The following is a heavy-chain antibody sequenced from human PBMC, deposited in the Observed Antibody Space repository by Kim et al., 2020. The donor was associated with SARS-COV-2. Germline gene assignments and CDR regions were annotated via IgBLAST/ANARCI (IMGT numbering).Heavy chain of an antibody. Sequence: VKGRFAISRDNAKHSLYRQMNSQRAEDTAVYYCARVVVYGGTDYFHGMDVWGQGTTVTVSS. D-gene: IGHD1-7*01. V-gene: IGHV3-21*01. CDR3: ARVVVYGGTDYFHGMDV. J-gene: IGHJ6*02.